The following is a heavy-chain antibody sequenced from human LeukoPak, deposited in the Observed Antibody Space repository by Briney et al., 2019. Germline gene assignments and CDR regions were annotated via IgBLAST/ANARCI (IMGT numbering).Heavy chain of an antibody. J-gene: IGHJ4*02. V-gene: IGHV1-2*02. Sequence: GASVKVSCKASGYTFTGYYMHWVRQAPGQGLEWMGWIDPNSGGTNCAQKFQGRVTMTRDTSISTAYMELSRLRPDDTAVYYCARDAGYSSGWYRDYWGQGTLVTVSS. CDR1: GYTFTGYY. D-gene: IGHD6-19*01. CDR3: ARDAGYSSGWYRDY. CDR2: IDPNSGGT.